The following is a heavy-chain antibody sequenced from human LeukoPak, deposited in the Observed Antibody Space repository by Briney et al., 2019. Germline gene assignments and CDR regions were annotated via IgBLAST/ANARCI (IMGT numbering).Heavy chain of an antibody. CDR1: GFTFSSYS. CDR3: ARDLSYSSAPLPFYYFDY. Sequence: PGGSLRLSCAASGFTFSSYSMNWVRQAPRKGLEWVSSISSSSSYIYYADSVKGRFTISRDNAKNSLYLQMNSLRAEDTAVYYCARDLSYSSAPLPFYYFDYWGQGTLVTVSS. D-gene: IGHD6-19*01. V-gene: IGHV3-21*01. J-gene: IGHJ4*02. CDR2: ISSSSSYI.